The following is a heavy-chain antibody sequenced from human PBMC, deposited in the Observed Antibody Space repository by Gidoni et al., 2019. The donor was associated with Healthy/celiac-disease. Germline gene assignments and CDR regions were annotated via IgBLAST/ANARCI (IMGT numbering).Heavy chain of an antibody. CDR2: ISYDGSNK. CDR1: GFTFSSYG. D-gene: IGHD2-15*01. J-gene: IGHJ4*02. Sequence: QVQLVESGGGVVQPGRSLRLSCAASGFTFSSYGMHWVRQAPGKGLEWVAVISYDGSNKYYADSVKGRFTISRDNSKNTLYLQMNSLRAEDTAVYYCAKDVLGYCSGGSCYTFDYWGQGTLVTVSS. V-gene: IGHV3-30*18. CDR3: AKDVLGYCSGGSCYTFDY.